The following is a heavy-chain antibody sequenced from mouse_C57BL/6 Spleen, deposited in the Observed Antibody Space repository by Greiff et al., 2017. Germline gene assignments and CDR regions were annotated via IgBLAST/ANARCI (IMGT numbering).Heavy chain of an antibody. CDR1: GYAFSSYW. CDR3: ARRLPLGSMDY. J-gene: IGHJ4*01. D-gene: IGHD3-3*01. Sequence: QVHVKQSGAELVKPGASVKISCKASGYAFSSYWMNWVKQRPGKGLEWIGQIYPGDGDTNYNEKFKGKATLTADKSSSTAYMQLSSLTSEDSAVYYCARRLPLGSMDYWGQGTSVTVSS. V-gene: IGHV1-80*01. CDR2: IYPGDGDT.